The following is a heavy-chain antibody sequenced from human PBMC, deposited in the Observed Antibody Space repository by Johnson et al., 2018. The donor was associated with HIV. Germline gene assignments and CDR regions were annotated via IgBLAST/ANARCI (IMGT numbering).Heavy chain of an antibody. Sequence: QVQLVESGGGVVQPGGSLRLSCATSGFTFSDYYMTWIRQAPGKGLEWVSYISSSGSTIYYADSVKGRFTISRDNAKNSLYLQMNSLRAEDTAVYYCARPGYYDSSGLDAFDIWGQGTMVTVSS. J-gene: IGHJ3*02. CDR1: GFTFSDYY. D-gene: IGHD3-22*01. V-gene: IGHV3-11*04. CDR2: ISSSGSTI. CDR3: ARPGYYDSSGLDAFDI.